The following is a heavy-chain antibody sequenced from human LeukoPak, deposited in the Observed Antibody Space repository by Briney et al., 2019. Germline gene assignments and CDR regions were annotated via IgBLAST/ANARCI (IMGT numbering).Heavy chain of an antibody. J-gene: IGHJ5*02. V-gene: IGHV3-21*01. CDR2: ISSSSSYI. D-gene: IGHD2/OR15-2a*01. CDR3: ARGKTSQNIVTRKTYNWFDP. CDR1: GFTFSSYN. Sequence: GGSLRLSCAASGFTFSSYNMNWVRQAPGKGLEWVSSISSSSSYIYYADSVKGRFTISRDNAKNSLYLQMKSLRAEDTAVYYCARGKTSQNIVTRKTYNWFDPWGQGTLVTVSS.